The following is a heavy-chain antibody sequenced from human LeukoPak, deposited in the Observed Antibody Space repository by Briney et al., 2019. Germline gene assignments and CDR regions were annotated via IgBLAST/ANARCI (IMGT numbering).Heavy chain of an antibody. CDR3: AREPPPYYYDSSGYPRQLYYFDY. D-gene: IGHD3-22*01. CDR1: GGTFSSYA. J-gene: IGHJ4*02. Sequence: SVKVSCKASGGTFSSYAISWVRQAPGQGLEWMGGIIPIFGTANYARKFQGRVTITADESTSTAYMELSSLRSEDTAVYYCAREPPPYYYDSSGYPRQLYYFDYWGQGTLVTVSS. V-gene: IGHV1-69*13. CDR2: IIPIFGTA.